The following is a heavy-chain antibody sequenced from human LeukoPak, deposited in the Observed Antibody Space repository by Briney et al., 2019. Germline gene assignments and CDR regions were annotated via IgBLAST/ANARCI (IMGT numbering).Heavy chain of an antibody. CDR1: GFTFCDYA. D-gene: IGHD5-12*01. Sequence: PGGSLRLSCTGSGFTFCDYAMKWVRQAPGKGLEWVGFIRSKNYGGTTEYAASVKGRFTISRDDSRSIAYLQMNSLKTEDTAVYYCTRVTVATKDYWGQGTLVTVSS. J-gene: IGHJ4*02. V-gene: IGHV3-49*04. CDR2: IRSKNYGGTT. CDR3: TRVTVATKDY.